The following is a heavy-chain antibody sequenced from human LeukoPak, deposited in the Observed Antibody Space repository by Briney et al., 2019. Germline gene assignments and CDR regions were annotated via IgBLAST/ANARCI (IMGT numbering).Heavy chain of an antibody. V-gene: IGHV1-2*02. Sequence: ASVKVSCQPSGYTHTQYYLHGVRQAPGQGLEWMGWINPNSGGTNYAQKFQGRVTMTRDTSISTAYMELSRLRSDHTDVDYGARDLLHYCDVDTAMDDYWGQGTLVTVSS. J-gene: IGHJ4*02. D-gene: IGHD5-18*01. CDR3: ARDLLHYCDVDTAMDDY. CDR2: INPNSGGT. CDR1: GYTHTQYY.